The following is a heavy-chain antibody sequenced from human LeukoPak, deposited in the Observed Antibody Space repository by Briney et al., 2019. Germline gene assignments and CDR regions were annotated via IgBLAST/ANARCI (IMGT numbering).Heavy chain of an antibody. J-gene: IGHJ5*02. Sequence: PSETLPLTCAVYGGSFSGFYWSWIRQPPGKGLEWIGEINHGGSTNYNPSLKSRVTISVDTSKNHFSLKLSSVTAADTAVYYCARRDIYCSGGSCYPQGWLDPWGQGTLVTVSS. CDR1: GGSFSGFY. V-gene: IGHV4-34*01. CDR3: ARRDIYCSGGSCYPQGWLDP. D-gene: IGHD2-15*01. CDR2: INHGGST.